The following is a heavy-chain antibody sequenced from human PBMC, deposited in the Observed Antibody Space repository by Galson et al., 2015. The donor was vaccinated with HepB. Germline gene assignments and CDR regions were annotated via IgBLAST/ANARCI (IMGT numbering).Heavy chain of an antibody. V-gene: IGHV1-2*04. Sequence: SVKVSCKASGYTFTGYYMHWVRQAPGQGLEWMGWINPNSGGTNYAQKFQGWVTMTRDTSISTAYMELGRLRSDDTAVYYCARVKTGWEAPAFDIWGQGTMVTVPS. D-gene: IGHD1-26*01. J-gene: IGHJ3*02. CDR1: GYTFTGYY. CDR2: INPNSGGT. CDR3: ARVKTGWEAPAFDI.